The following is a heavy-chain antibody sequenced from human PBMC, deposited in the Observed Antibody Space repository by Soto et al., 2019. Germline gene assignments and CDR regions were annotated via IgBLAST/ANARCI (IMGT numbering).Heavy chain of an antibody. D-gene: IGHD6-19*01. Sequence: PGGYLRLSCAASGFTFSSYAMSWVRQAPGKGLEWVSAISGSGISTYYADSVKGRFTISRDNSKNTLCLQMNSLRAEDTAVYYFAKEGEHSSGWANFDYWGQGTLVTVSS. CDR3: AKEGEHSSGWANFDY. V-gene: IGHV3-23*01. CDR2: ISGSGIST. CDR1: GFTFSSYA. J-gene: IGHJ4*02.